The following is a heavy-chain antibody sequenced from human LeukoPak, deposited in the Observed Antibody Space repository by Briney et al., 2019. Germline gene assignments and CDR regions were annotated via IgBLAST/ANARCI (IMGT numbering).Heavy chain of an antibody. CDR2: ISPDGSSA. D-gene: IGHD2/OR15-2a*01. CDR1: GFSFSSYW. J-gene: IGHJ4*02. Sequence: GGSLRLSCAAFGFSFSSYWMHWVRQAPGKGLVWVARISPDGSSALSADSVRGRFTISRDNADNTLYLQLNSLRAEDTAVYYCARVSFCPRCHFDYWGQGTLVTVSS. V-gene: IGHV3-74*03. CDR3: ARVSFCPRCHFDY.